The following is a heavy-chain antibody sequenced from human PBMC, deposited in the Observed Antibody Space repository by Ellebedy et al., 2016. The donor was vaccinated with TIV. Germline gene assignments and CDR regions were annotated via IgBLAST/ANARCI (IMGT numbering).Heavy chain of an antibody. D-gene: IGHD6-6*01. CDR3: AKDLAALRHPSQTPYLLRAY. V-gene: IGHV3-30*02. Sequence: GESLKISCAASGFTFSSYGMHWVRQAPGKGLEWVAFIRYDGSNKYYADSVKGRFTISRDNSKNTLYLQMNSLRAEDTAVYYCAKDLAALRHPSQTPYLLRAYWGQGTLVTVSS. CDR1: GFTFSSYG. CDR2: IRYDGSNK. J-gene: IGHJ4*02.